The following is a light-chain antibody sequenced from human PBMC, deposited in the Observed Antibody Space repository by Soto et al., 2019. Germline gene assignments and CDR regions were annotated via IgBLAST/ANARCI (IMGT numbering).Light chain of an antibody. CDR1: QSVDIC. CDR2: KAS. J-gene: IGKJ1*01. CDR3: QQFYRYTWT. V-gene: IGKV1-5*03. Sequence: DIQMTQSPSTLSASVGDRVTITCRASQSVDICFAWYQQKPGKAPHLLIYKASSLETGVPARFSGSGSVTEFPLTISILQTEDFANYHWQQFYRYTWTFGPGTKVEIK.